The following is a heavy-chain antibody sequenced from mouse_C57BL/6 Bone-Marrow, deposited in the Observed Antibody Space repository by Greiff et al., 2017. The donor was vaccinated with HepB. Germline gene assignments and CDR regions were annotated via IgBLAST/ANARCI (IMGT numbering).Heavy chain of an antibody. CDR1: GFTFSDYG. CDR2: ISNLAYSI. Sequence: EVMLVESGGGLVQPGGSLKLSCAASGFTFSDYGMAWVRQAPRKGPEWVAFISNLAYSIYYADTVTGRFTIPRENAKNTLYLEMSSLRSEDTAMYYCARRGPTMVTTGAMDYWGQGTSVTVSS. V-gene: IGHV5-15*04. CDR3: ARRGPTMVTTGAMDY. J-gene: IGHJ4*01. D-gene: IGHD2-9*01.